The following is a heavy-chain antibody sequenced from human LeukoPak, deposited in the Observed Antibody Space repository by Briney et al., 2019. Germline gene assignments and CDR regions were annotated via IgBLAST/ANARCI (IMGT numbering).Heavy chain of an antibody. CDR2: IYTSGST. J-gene: IGHJ4*02. CDR1: GGSISSYY. D-gene: IGHD3-3*01. Sequence: SETLSLTCTVSGGSISSYYWSWIRQSAGKGLEWIGRIYTSGSTNYNPSLKSRVTMSVDTSKSQFSLKVRYVTAADTAVYYCARGLNDSWTGENYWGQGTLVTVSS. CDR3: ARGLNDSWTGENY. V-gene: IGHV4-4*07.